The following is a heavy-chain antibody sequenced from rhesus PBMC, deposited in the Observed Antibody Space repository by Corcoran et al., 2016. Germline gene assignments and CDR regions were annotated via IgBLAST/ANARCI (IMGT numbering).Heavy chain of an antibody. CDR2: IYGSGGGH. CDR3: ARDPTYNWNSLLLWY. V-gene: IGHV4-106*01. Sequence: QVQLQESGPGLVKPSETLSLTCAVSGGSISDDYYWSWIRQPPGKGLEWIGYIYGSGGGHNYNPSLKNRVTISIDTSKNQFSLKLSSVTAADTAMYYCARDPTYNWNSLLLWYWGQGVLVTVSS. CDR1: GGSISDDYY. J-gene: IGHJ4*01. D-gene: IGHD1-26*01.